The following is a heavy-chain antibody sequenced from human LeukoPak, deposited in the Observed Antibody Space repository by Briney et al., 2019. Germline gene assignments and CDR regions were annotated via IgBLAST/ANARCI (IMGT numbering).Heavy chain of an antibody. J-gene: IGHJ6*02. CDR3: ARDGTGTDYYYYGMDV. CDR1: GYTFTSYG. D-gene: IGHD1-7*01. V-gene: IGHV1-18*01. Sequence: ASVKVSCKASGYTFTSYGISWVRQAPGQGLEWMGWISAYNGNTNYAQKLQGRVTMTTDTSTSTAYMELGSLRSDDTAVYYCARDGTGTDYYYYGMDVWGQGTTVTVSS. CDR2: ISAYNGNT.